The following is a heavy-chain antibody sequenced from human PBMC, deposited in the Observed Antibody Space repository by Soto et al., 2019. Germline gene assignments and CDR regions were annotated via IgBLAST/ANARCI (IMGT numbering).Heavy chain of an antibody. Sequence: QVQLVQSGAEVKRPGSSVKVSCKASGDTFRNYALSWVRQAPGQGREWMGGIIPIFETTNYAQKFQGRVTITADKSTNTAYMELSSLRSEDTAVDYCARDKGRDVVVVPAAPYYFYGRDGGGQGTTVTVSS. CDR1: GDTFRNYA. CDR2: IIPIFETT. D-gene: IGHD2-2*01. CDR3: ARDKGRDVVVVPAAPYYFYGRDG. J-gene: IGHJ6*02. V-gene: IGHV1-69*06.